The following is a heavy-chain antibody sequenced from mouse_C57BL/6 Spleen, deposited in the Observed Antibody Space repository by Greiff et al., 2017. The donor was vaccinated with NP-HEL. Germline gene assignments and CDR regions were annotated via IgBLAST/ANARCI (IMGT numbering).Heavy chain of an antibody. D-gene: IGHD2-4*01. CDR3: ARSWLYEYDEGYFDY. CDR2: IYPGSGST. J-gene: IGHJ2*01. V-gene: IGHV1-55*01. CDR1: GYTFTSYW. Sequence: VQLQQSGAELVKPGASVKMSCKASGYTFTSYWITWVKQRPGQGLEWIGDIYPGSGSTNYNEKFKSKATLTVDTSSSTAYMQLSSLTSEDSAVYYCARSWLYEYDEGYFDYWGQGTTLTVSS.